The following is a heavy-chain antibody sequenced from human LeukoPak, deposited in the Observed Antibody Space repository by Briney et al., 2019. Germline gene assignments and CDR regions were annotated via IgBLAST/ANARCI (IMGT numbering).Heavy chain of an antibody. CDR3: AREGAPQLSSYFDH. CDR2: INPTPGGT. V-gene: IGHV1-2*02. J-gene: IGHJ4*02. D-gene: IGHD1-1*01. Sequence: AASLKVSSTASGYTLTAYNIYSVRHPPQQGLECMGWINPTPGGTNFAKRFQGRVDMTRDTSINTAYMELSSLRSDDTAMYYCAREGAPQLSSYFDHWGQGTLVTVSS. CDR1: GYTLTAYN.